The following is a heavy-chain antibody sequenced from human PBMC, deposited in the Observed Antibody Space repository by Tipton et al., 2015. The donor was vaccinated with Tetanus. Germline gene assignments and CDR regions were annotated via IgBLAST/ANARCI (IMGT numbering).Heavy chain of an antibody. CDR2: IYHSGST. D-gene: IGHD3-10*01. Sequence: TLSLTCTVSGDSISRSNWWSWVRQPPGKGLEWIGEIYHSGSTNYNPSLKSRVTMSVDKSKNQFSLKLSSVTAADTAVYYCARDRDYYGSGSRGMDVWGQGTRVTVSS. CDR1: GDSISRSNW. V-gene: IGHV4-4*02. CDR3: ARDRDYYGSGSRGMDV. J-gene: IGHJ6*02.